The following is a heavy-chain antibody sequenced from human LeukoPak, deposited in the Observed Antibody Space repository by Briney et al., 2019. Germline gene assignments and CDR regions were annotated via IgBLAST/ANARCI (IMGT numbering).Heavy chain of an antibody. V-gene: IGHV1-69*13. J-gene: IGHJ4*02. CDR2: IIPIFGTA. CDR1: GGTFSSYA. D-gene: IGHD5-18*01. Sequence: ASVKVSCKASGGTFSSYAISWVRQAPGQGLEWMGGIIPIFGTANYAQKFQGRVTITADESTSTAYTELSSLRSEDTAVYYCARGGTAMDLDYWGQGTLVTVSS. CDR3: ARGGTAMDLDY.